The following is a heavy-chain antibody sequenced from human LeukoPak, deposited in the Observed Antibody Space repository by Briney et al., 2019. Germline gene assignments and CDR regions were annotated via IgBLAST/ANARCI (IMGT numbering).Heavy chain of an antibody. Sequence: PGGSLRLSCAASGFTFSSYGMHWVRQAPGKGLEWVAFIRYDGSNKYYADSVKGRFTISRDNSKNTLYLQMNSLRAEDTAMYYCAKGFSGSWSFDYWGQGILVTVSS. V-gene: IGHV3-30*02. D-gene: IGHD6-13*01. J-gene: IGHJ4*02. CDR1: GFTFSSYG. CDR2: IRYDGSNK. CDR3: AKGFSGSWSFDY.